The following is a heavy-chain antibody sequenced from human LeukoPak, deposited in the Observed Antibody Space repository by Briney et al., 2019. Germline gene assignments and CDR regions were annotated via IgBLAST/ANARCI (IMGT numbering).Heavy chain of an antibody. CDR1: GCSISSYY. CDR3: ATSGGPVCSGSEFDY. J-gene: IGHJ4*02. CDR2: ICYSGGT. D-gene: IGHD2-8*02. Sequence: SETLSLTCTVSGCSISSYYWSWIRQPPGKGLEWIGYICYSGGTNYNPSLESRVIISVETSKNQFSLKLSSVPAADTAVYYCATSGGPVCSGSEFDYWGQGTLVSVSS. V-gene: IGHV4-59*01.